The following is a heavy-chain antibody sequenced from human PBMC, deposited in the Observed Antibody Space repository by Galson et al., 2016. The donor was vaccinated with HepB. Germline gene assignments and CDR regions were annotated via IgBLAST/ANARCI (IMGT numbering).Heavy chain of an antibody. Sequence: CAISGDSVSTISASCNWIRQSPSRGLEWLGRTYYRSTWKSDYAGAVNSRITINADASKNQFSLQLNSVTPEDTAAYFCARERRVGGIGYYFDFWGQGNLVTVSS. J-gene: IGHJ4*02. CDR1: GDSVSTISAS. CDR3: ARERRVGGIGYYFDF. V-gene: IGHV6-1*01. CDR2: TYYRSTWKS. D-gene: IGHD6-19*01.